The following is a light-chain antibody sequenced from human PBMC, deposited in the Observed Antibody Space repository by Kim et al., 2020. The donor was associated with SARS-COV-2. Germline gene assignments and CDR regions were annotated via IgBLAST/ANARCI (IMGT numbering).Light chain of an antibody. V-gene: IGKV3-20*01. CDR2: SAS. Sequence: ENALTQSPGTLSLSPGERATLSCRASQSVSSNFLAWYQQKTGQAPRLLIYSASSRASGIPDRFSGSGSGTDFTLTISTLEPEDFAVYYCQQYANSPETFGQGTKVDIK. CDR1: QSVSSNF. CDR3: QQYANSPET. J-gene: IGKJ1*01.